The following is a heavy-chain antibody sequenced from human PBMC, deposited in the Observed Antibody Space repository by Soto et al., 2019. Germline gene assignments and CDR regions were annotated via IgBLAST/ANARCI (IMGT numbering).Heavy chain of an antibody. J-gene: IGHJ4*02. Sequence: PSETLSLTCAVYGGSFSGYYWSWIRQPPGKGLEWIGEINHSGSTNYNPSLKSRVTISVDTSKNQFSLKLSSVTAADTAVYYCARTFSSYSGYNYYFDYWGQGTLVTVSS. D-gene: IGHD5-12*01. CDR2: INHSGST. CDR1: GGSFSGYY. V-gene: IGHV4-34*01. CDR3: ARTFSSYSGYNYYFDY.